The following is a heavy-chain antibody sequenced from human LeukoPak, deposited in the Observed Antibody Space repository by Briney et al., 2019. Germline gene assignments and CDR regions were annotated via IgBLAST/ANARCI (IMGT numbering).Heavy chain of an antibody. Sequence: PSETLSLTCTVSGGSISGYYWSWIRQPPGKGLEWIGYIYHSGSTYYNPSLKSRVTISVDRSKNQFSLKLSSVTAADTAVYCCAREVRGIGGAFDIWGQGTMVTVSS. CDR1: GGSISGYY. CDR3: AREVRGIGGAFDI. D-gene: IGHD1-26*01. J-gene: IGHJ3*02. CDR2: IYHSGST. V-gene: IGHV4-59*12.